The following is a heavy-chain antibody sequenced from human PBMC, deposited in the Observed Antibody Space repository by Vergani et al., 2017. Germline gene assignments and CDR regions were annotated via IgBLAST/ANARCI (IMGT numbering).Heavy chain of an antibody. CDR2: ISYDGSNK. J-gene: IGHJ5*02. CDR1: GFTFSSYA. V-gene: IGHV3-30-3*01. CDR3: ARCGGSYSNYVWGPNWFDP. Sequence: QVQLVESGGGVVQPGRSLRLSCAASGFTFSSYAMHWVRQAPGKGLEWVAVISYDGSNKYYADSLKGRFTISRDNSKNTLYLQMNSLRAEDTAVYYCARCGGSYSNYVWGPNWFDPWGQGTLVTVSS. D-gene: IGHD4-11*01.